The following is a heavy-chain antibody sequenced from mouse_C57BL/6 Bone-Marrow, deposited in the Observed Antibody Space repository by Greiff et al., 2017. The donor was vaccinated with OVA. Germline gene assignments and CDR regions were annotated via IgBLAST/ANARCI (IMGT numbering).Heavy chain of an antibody. CDR1: GFNITDDY. D-gene: IGHD2-3*01. Sequence: VQLQQSGAELVRPGASVKLSCTASGFNITDDYMHWVKQSPEQGLEWIGWIDPENGDTEYASKFQGKATITADTSSNTAYLQLSSLTSEDTAVYYCTSDGLDAMDYWGQGTSVTVSS. CDR3: TSDGLDAMDY. V-gene: IGHV14-4*01. J-gene: IGHJ4*01. CDR2: IDPENGDT.